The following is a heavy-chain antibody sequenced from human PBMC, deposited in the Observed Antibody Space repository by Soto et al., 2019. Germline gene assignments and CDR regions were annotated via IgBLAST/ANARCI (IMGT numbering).Heavy chain of an antibody. D-gene: IGHD2-2*01. V-gene: IGHV4-59*01. CDR2: FSYGGST. CDR1: GDSINANY. J-gene: IGHJ4*02. Sequence: SETLSLTCTVSGDSINANYWAWIRQSPGKGLEWIVFFSYGGSTNYNPSLKSRVSISVDTPKKHFSLDLTSVTAADTAVYYCARVGARYCSGTTCPMAYRGQGTLVTVSS. CDR3: ARVGARYCSGTTCPMAY.